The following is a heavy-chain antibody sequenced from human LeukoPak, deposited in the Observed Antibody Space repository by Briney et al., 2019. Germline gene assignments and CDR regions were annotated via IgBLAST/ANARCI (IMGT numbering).Heavy chain of an antibody. V-gene: IGHV3-30*02. J-gene: IGHJ4*02. D-gene: IGHD2-15*01. Sequence: PGGSLRLSCAASGFSFNNYGMHWVRQTPGMGLEWMTFIRHDGNNKEYADSVKGRFTISRDNSKNTLYLQMNSLKIEDSAVYYCAKDRLSVVAARLTHWGQGILVTVSS. CDR2: IRHDGNNK. CDR1: GFSFNNYG. CDR3: AKDRLSVVAARLTH.